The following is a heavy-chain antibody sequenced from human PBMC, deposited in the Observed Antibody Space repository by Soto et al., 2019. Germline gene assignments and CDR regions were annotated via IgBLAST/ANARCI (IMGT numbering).Heavy chain of an antibody. Sequence: SETLSLTCTVSGGSISSYYWSWIRQPPGKGLEWIGYIYYSGSTNYNPSLKSRVTISVDTSKNQFSLKLSSVTAADTAVYYCARVGLDFWSGSSLPHRSNYFDYWGQGTLVTVSS. V-gene: IGHV4-59*01. CDR2: IYYSGST. J-gene: IGHJ4*02. CDR3: ARVGLDFWSGSSLPHRSNYFDY. CDR1: GGSISSYY. D-gene: IGHD3-3*01.